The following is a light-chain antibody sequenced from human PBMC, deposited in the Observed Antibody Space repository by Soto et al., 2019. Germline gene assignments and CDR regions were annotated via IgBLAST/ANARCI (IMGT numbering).Light chain of an antibody. J-gene: IGKJ5*01. CDR2: DTS. CDR1: QSVGSF. V-gene: IGKV3-11*01. Sequence: EVVLTQSPATLSLSPGERATLSCRASQSVGSFLAWYQQKPGQAPRLLLYDTSIRATGIPARFSGSGSGTDFTLTISSLEPEDFAVYYCQQRNSWPPTFTFGQGTRLEIK. CDR3: QQRNSWPPTFT.